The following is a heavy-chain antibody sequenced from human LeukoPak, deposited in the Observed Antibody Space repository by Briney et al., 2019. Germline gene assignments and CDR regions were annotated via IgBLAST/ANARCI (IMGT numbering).Heavy chain of an antibody. J-gene: IGHJ4*02. CDR2: ISSTGAST. V-gene: IGHV3-23*01. CDR1: GFTFSGYA. CDR3: AKDISGSSGYYSLFDY. Sequence: GGSLRLSCVASGFTFSGYAMSWVRQAPGKALEWVSSISSTGASTYYADSVKGRFTISRDNSKNTLFLQINSLRDEDTAVYYCAKDISGSSGYYSLFDYWGRGTLVTVSS. D-gene: IGHD3-22*01.